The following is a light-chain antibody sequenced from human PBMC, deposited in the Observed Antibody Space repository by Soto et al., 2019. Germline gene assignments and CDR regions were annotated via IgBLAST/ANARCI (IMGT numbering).Light chain of an antibody. Sequence: DIQMTQSPSTLSASVVERVTISCRASQTISSWLAWYQQRPGKAPKILIYDASSLETGVPSRFSGRGSGTEFTLTISSLQPDDFATYYCQQYNSYWTFGQGTKVDI. CDR1: QTISSW. CDR3: QQYNSYWT. CDR2: DAS. J-gene: IGKJ1*01. V-gene: IGKV1-5*01.